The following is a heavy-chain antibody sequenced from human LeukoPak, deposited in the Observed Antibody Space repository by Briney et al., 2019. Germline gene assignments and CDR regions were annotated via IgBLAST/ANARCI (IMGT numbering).Heavy chain of an antibody. CDR2: IYYSGST. CDR3: ATLTGGDDAFDI. V-gene: IGHV4-59*01. CDR1: GGSISSYY. D-gene: IGHD4-23*01. Sequence: SETLSLTCTVSGGSISSYYWSWIRQPPGKGLEWIGYIYYSGSTNYNPSLKSGVTISVDTSKNQLSLKLSSVTAADTAVYYCATLTGGDDAFDIWGQGTMVTVSS. J-gene: IGHJ3*02.